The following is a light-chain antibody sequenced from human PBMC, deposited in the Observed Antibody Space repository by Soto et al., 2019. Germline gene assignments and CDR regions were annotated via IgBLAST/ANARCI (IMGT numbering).Light chain of an antibody. CDR2: GAS. CDR1: QTITTY. CDR3: QQTHSTPWT. J-gene: IGKJ1*01. Sequence: DIQMTQSPSSLSASVGDRVTISCRASQTITTYLNWYQQKPGKAPQLLIYGASILQSGVPSRFTGSGSGTDFTLTISSLQPDDFATYHCQQTHSTPWTFGQVTKVEIK. V-gene: IGKV1-39*01.